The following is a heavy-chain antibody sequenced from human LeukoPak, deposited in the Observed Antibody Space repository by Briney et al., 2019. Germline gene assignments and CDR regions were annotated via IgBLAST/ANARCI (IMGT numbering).Heavy chain of an antibody. CDR3: ARGRIIKPNYVWGSYYFDY. Sequence: SVKVSCKASGYTFTGYYMHWVRQAPGQGLEWMGRIIPIFGTANYAQKFQGRVTITTDESTSTAYMELSSLRSEDTAVYYCARGRIIKPNYVWGSYYFDYWGQGTLVTVSS. D-gene: IGHD3-16*01. CDR2: IIPIFGTA. V-gene: IGHV1-69*05. J-gene: IGHJ4*02. CDR1: GYTFTGYY.